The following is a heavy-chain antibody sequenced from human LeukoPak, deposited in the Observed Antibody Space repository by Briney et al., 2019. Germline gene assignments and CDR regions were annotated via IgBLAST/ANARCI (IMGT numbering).Heavy chain of an antibody. CDR3: ASQWELVWFDP. CDR2: IYTRGST. D-gene: IGHD1-26*01. J-gene: IGHJ5*02. Sequence: SETLSLTCTVSGGSISRYYWSWVRQPPWKGLEWIGYIYTRGSTNYNRSLKNRVTISVDTSKNQFSLKLSCVTGADTAVYYCASQWELVWFDPWGQRTLVTVSS. V-gene: IGHV4-4*09. CDR1: GGSISRYY.